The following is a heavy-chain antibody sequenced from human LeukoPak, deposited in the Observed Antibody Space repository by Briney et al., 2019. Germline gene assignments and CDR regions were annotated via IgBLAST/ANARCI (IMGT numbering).Heavy chain of an antibody. J-gene: IGHJ3*02. V-gene: IGHV3-74*01. CDR3: ARAPKYYYDSSGYYYVDAFDI. Sequence: GGSLRLSCAASGFTFSSYWMHWVRQAPGKGLVWVSRINSDGSSTSYADSVKGRFTISRDNAKNTLYLQMNSLRAEDTAVYYCARAPKYYYDSSGYYYVDAFDIWGQGTTVTVSS. CDR2: INSDGSST. D-gene: IGHD3-22*01. CDR1: GFTFSSYW.